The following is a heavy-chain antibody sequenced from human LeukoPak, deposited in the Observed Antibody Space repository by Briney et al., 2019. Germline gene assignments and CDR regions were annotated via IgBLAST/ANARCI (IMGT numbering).Heavy chain of an antibody. CDR1: GGTFSSYA. CDR3: ARDGRDGYTDVAHFDY. D-gene: IGHD5-24*01. Sequence: SVKVSCKASGGTFSSYAISWVRQAPGQELEWMGGIIPIFGTANYAQKFQGRVTITTDESTSTAYMELSSLRSEDTAVYYCARDGRDGYTDVAHFDYWGQGTLVTVSS. V-gene: IGHV1-69*05. CDR2: IIPIFGTA. J-gene: IGHJ4*02.